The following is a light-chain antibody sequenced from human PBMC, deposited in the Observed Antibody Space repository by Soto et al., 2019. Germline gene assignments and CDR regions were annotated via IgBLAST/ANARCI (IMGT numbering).Light chain of an antibody. CDR3: QEYYSTLWT. J-gene: IGKJ1*01. Sequence: DIVMTQSPDSLAVSLGERATINCKSSQSVLYSSNNKNYLAWYQQKPGQPPKLLIYWASTRESGVPDRFSGSGSGTDFTLTINCLHAEDVAVYYCQEYYSTLWTFGQGTKVEIK. CDR2: WAS. CDR1: QSVLYSSNNKNY. V-gene: IGKV4-1*01.